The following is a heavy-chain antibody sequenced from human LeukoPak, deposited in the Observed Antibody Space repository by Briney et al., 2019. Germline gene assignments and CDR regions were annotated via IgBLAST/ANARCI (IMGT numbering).Heavy chain of an antibody. J-gene: IGHJ4*02. CDR1: RFTFSGSA. Sequence: PGGSLRLSSAASRFTFSGSAMQRVRQGYGKGLEWCGRIKSKANNYATAYAASVKGRFPISRDDSENTAFLQINSLKTEDTTVYYCTRRRDGDYGDYWGQGTLVTVSS. D-gene: IGHD4-17*01. CDR2: IKSKANNYAT. CDR3: TRRRDGDYGDY. V-gene: IGHV3-73*01.